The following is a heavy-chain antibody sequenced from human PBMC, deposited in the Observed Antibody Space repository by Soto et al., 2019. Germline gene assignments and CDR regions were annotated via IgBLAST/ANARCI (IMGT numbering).Heavy chain of an antibody. CDR1: CFTFNNAW. V-gene: IGHV4-34*01. CDR3: ARGSRTGNFDY. CDR2: INHSXST. Sequence: XSLRLSCAASCFTFNNAWMNWVRQAPGKGLEWMGXINHSXSTNYNQSLKXXATISVDXXKNQFSLKLSSVTAADTAVYYCARGSRTGNFDYWGQGTLVTVPQ. J-gene: IGHJ4*02.